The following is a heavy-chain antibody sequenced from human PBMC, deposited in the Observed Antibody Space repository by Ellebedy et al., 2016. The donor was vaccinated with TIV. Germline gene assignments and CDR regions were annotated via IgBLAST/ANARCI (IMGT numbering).Heavy chain of an antibody. CDR3: AKDRGYDTFDY. CDR1: GSSFSAYW. D-gene: IGHD3-9*01. CDR2: TKEDGIEK. J-gene: IGHJ4*02. Sequence: PGGSLRPSCPASGSSFSAYWMSWVRHAPGKGLEWVANTKEDGIEKYYVDSVRGRFTISRDNAKNSLYLQMNSLRAEDTAVYYCAKDRGYDTFDYWGQGILVTVSS. V-gene: IGHV3-7*01.